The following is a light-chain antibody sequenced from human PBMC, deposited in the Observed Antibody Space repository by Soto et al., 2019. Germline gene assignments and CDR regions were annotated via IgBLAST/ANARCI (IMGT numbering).Light chain of an antibody. J-gene: IGLJ1*01. Sequence: QSVLTQPPSASAAPGQKVTITCSGSSSNIGGNSVSWYQQLPGTAPKLLIYDDNKRPSGIPDRFSGSKSGTSATLGITGFQTGDEADYYCGSWDSSLSAYVFGTVTKV. CDR3: GSWDSSLSAYV. CDR2: DDN. V-gene: IGLV1-51*01. CDR1: SSNIGGNS.